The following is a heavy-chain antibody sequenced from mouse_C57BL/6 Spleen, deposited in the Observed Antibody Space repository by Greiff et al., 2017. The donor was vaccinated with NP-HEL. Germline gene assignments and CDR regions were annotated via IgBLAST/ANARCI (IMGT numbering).Heavy chain of an antibody. CDR3: ARWVYYDYDDHWYFEV. CDR2: IYPGDGDT. CDR1: GYAFSSSW. J-gene: IGHJ1*03. V-gene: IGHV1-82*01. Sequence: LVESGPELVKPGASVKISCKASGYAFSSSWMNWVKQRPGQGLEWIGRIYPGDGDTNYNGKFKGKATLTADKSSSTAYMQLSSLTSEDSAVYVCARWVYYDYDDHWYFEVWGTGTTVTVSS. D-gene: IGHD2-4*01.